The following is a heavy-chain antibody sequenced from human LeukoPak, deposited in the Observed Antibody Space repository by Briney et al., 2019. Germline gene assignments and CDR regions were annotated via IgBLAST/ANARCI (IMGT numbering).Heavy chain of an antibody. V-gene: IGHV4-59*12. CDR3: ARDSSIVRPVGFDY. Sequence: PSETLSLTCTVSGGSISSYYWSWIRQPPGKGLEWIGYIYYSGSTYYNPSLKSRVTISVDTSKNQFSLKLSSVTAADTAVYYCARDSSIVRPVGFDYWGQGTLVTVSS. J-gene: IGHJ4*02. CDR1: GGSISSYY. D-gene: IGHD2-2*01. CDR2: IYYSGST.